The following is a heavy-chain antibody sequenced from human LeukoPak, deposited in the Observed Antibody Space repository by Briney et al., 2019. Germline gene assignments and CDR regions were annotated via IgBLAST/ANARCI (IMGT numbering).Heavy chain of an antibody. CDR2: ISAYNGNT. Sequence: GASVKVSCKASGYTFTTYGISWVRPAPGQGLEWMGWISAYNGNTNYAQKFQGRVTMTTDTSTSTAYMEVRSLRSDDTAVYYCARAGSGTYRLSFDYWGQGTLVTVSS. D-gene: IGHD1-26*01. J-gene: IGHJ4*02. CDR1: GYTFTTYG. CDR3: ARAGSGTYRLSFDY. V-gene: IGHV1-18*01.